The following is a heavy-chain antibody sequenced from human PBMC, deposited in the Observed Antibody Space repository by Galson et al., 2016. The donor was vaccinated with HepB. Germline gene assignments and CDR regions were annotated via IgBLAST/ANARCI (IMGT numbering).Heavy chain of an antibody. Sequence: QSGAEVKKPGESLRISCKGSGYSFTTFWISWVRQMPGKGLEWMGRIRPTDSYTNYSPSLQGHVTIPADKSINTAYLQWSSLKASDTALYYCARHTGGSYPAFDRFDYWGQGTLVTVSS. CDR2: IRPTDSYT. D-gene: IGHD3-16*02. CDR1: GYSFTTFW. J-gene: IGHJ4*02. CDR3: ARHTGGSYPAFDRFDY. V-gene: IGHV5-10-1*01.